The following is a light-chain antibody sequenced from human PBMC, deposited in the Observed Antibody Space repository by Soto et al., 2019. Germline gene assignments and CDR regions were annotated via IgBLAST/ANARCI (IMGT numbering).Light chain of an antibody. Sequence: EIVLTQSPGTLSLSPGERATLSCRASQSVPKNYLAWYQQKPGQAPRLLIHGASSRATGIPDRFSGSGSGTDFTLTISRLEPEDFALFYCQQYATAPLTFGGGTKVEIK. CDR3: QQYATAPLT. V-gene: IGKV3-20*01. J-gene: IGKJ4*01. CDR1: QSVPKNY. CDR2: GAS.